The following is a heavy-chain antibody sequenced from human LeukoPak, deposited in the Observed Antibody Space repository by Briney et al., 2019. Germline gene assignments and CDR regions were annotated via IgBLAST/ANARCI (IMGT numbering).Heavy chain of an antibody. Sequence: SGGSLRLSCAASGFTFSSYAMSWVRQAPGKGLEWVSAVSGSGGSTYYADSVKGRFTISRDNSKNTLYLQMNSLRSEDTAVYYCARGGDYYDTGGSAATFDYWGQGTLVTVSS. D-gene: IGHD3-22*01. V-gene: IGHV3-23*01. CDR2: VSGSGGST. CDR3: ARGGDYYDTGGSAATFDY. J-gene: IGHJ4*02. CDR1: GFTFSSYA.